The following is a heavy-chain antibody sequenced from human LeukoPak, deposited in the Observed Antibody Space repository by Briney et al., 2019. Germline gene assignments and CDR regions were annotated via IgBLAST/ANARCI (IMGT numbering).Heavy chain of an antibody. D-gene: IGHD3-10*01. Sequence: GASVKVSCKASGYTFTGYYMHWLRQPPGQGLEGMGWINPNSGSTNDAHKFKGRVTMTRDMSISTAYMELSRLRSDDTAVYYCARGVRYGAGSYHDYWGQGTLVTVSS. V-gene: IGHV1-2*07. J-gene: IGHJ4*02. CDR3: ARGVRYGAGSYHDY. CDR1: GYTFTGYY. CDR2: INPNSGST.